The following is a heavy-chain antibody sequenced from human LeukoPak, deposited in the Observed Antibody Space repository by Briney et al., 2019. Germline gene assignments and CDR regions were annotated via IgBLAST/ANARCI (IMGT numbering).Heavy chain of an antibody. CDR1: GYTFTSYY. D-gene: IGHD2-2*01. CDR2: INPSGGST. V-gene: IGHV1-46*01. Sequence: ASVKVSCKASGYTFTSYYMHWVRQAPGQGLEWMGIINPSGGSTSYAQKFQGRVTMTRDTSTTTVYMELSSLRSEDTAVYYCARDSVVTPAANGSDYWGQGALVTVS. J-gene: IGHJ4*02. CDR3: ARDSVVTPAANGSDY.